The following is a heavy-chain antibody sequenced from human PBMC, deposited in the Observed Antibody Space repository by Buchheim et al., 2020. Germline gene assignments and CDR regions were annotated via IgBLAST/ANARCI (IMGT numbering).Heavy chain of an antibody. Sequence: EVHLVESGGGLVQPGGSLRLSCTASGFPFSSHEMNWVRQAPGKGPEWVSYIGSSGYSIYSADSVKGRFTISRDNARNSLYLPVNSLRAEDTAVYYCARGPLLDYWGQGTL. CDR2: IGSSGYSI. CDR3: ARGPLLDY. V-gene: IGHV3-48*03. CDR1: GFPFSSHE. J-gene: IGHJ4*02. D-gene: IGHD1-14*01.